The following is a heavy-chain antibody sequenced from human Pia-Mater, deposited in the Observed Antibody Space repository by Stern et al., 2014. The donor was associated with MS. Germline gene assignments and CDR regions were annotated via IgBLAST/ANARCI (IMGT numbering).Heavy chain of an antibody. Sequence: MQLVQSGGVVVQPGGSLRLSCAASGFTFDDYTMHWVRQAPGKGLEWVCLISWDGGSTYYADSVKGRFTISRDNSKNSLYLQMNSLRTEDTALYYCAKPITMIVVAESSYFDYWGQGTLVTVSS. CDR1: GFTFDDYT. CDR2: ISWDGGST. CDR3: AKPITMIVVAESSYFDY. D-gene: IGHD3-22*01. J-gene: IGHJ4*02. V-gene: IGHV3-43*01.